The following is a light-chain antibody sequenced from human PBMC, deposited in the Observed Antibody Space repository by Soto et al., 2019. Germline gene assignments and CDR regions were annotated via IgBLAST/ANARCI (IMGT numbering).Light chain of an antibody. V-gene: IGKV3-15*01. J-gene: IGKJ1*01. CDR2: GAS. CDR3: QQYNNCPWT. Sequence: EIVMTQSPATLSVSPGERATLSCRASQSVSSNLAWYQQKPGQAPRLLIYGASTRATGIPARFSGSGSGTEFTLTISSLQSEDCAVYYCQQYNNCPWTFGQGTKVEIK. CDR1: QSVSSN.